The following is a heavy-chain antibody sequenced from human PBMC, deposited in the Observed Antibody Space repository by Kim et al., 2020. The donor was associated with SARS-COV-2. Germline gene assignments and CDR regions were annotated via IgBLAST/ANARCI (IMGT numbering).Heavy chain of an antibody. J-gene: IGHJ6*02. CDR3: ARGRMYYYGMDV. V-gene: IGHV4-34*01. D-gene: IGHD2-8*01. Sequence: NYHPALKSRVTISVDTAKNQFSLKLSSVTAADTAVYYCARGRMYYYGMDVWGQGTTVTVSS.